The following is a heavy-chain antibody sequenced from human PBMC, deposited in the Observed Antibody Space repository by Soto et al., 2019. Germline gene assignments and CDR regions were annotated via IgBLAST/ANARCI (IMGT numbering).Heavy chain of an antibody. V-gene: IGHV4-34*01. Sequence: SETLSLTCAVYGGSFSGYYWSWIRQPPGKGLEWIGEINHSGSTNYNPSLKSRVTISVDTSKNQFSLKLSFVTAADTAVFYCARGSDIVVVVAATLYFQHWGQGTLVTVSS. CDR1: GGSFSGYY. CDR3: ARGSDIVVVVAATLYFQH. J-gene: IGHJ1*01. D-gene: IGHD2-15*01. CDR2: INHSGST.